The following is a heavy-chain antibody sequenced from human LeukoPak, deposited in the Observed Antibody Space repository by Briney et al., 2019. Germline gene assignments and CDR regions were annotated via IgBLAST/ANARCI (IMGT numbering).Heavy chain of an antibody. CDR3: AIEGRSSWLRDRYYFDY. CDR2: VIPIFGTA. V-gene: IGHV1-69*06. Sequence: SVTVSFTASAGTFTIYGISWVRQAPGQGLEWMGGVIPIFGTANYAQKFQGRVTITAYKSTSTAYMELSSLRSEDTAVYYCAIEGRSSWLRDRYYFDYWGQGTLVTVSS. CDR1: AGTFTIYG. D-gene: IGHD6-13*01. J-gene: IGHJ4*02.